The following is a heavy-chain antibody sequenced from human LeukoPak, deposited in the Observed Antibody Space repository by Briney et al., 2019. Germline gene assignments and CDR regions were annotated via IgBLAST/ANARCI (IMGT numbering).Heavy chain of an antibody. CDR2: ISGSADST. D-gene: IGHD3-16*01. CDR1: GFTFGDYA. Sequence: GGSLRLSCTASGFTFGDYAMTWVRQAPGKGLEWVSSISGSADSTYYADSVNGRFTISRDNSKNTLYLQMNSLRAEDTALYYCAKVKYTTNYYAPFDYWGLGTLVTVSS. CDR3: AKVKYTTNYYAPFDY. V-gene: IGHV3-23*01. J-gene: IGHJ4*02.